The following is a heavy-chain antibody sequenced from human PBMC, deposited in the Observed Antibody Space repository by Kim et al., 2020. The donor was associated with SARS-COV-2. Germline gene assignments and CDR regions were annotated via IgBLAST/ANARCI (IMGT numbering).Heavy chain of an antibody. D-gene: IGHD3-3*01. Sequence: ASVKVSCKASGYTFTSYDINWVRQATGQGLEWMGWMNPNSGNTGYAQKFQGRVTMTRNTSISTAYMELSSLRSEDTAVYYCARGVDFWSGYYGSHWFDPWGQGTLVTVSS. CDR1: GYTFTSYD. J-gene: IGHJ5*02. V-gene: IGHV1-8*01. CDR2: MNPNSGNT. CDR3: ARGVDFWSGYYGSHWFDP.